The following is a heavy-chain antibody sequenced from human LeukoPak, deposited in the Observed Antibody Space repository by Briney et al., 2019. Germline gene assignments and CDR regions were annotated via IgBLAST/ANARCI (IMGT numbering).Heavy chain of an antibody. CDR1: GFTVSSNH. J-gene: IGHJ3*02. CDR2: IYPSGTT. Sequence: GGSLRLSCAVSGFTVSSNHMGWVGQAPGKGLEWVSVIYPSGTTQYAVSVRGRFTISRDISKNTLYLQMNSLRDEDTAVYFCARRILLSGFDIWGHGTMVTVSS. V-gene: IGHV3-66*01. D-gene: IGHD3-10*01. CDR3: ARRILLSGFDI.